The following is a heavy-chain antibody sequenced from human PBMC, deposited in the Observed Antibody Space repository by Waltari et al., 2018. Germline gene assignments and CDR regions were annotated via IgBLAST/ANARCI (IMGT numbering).Heavy chain of an antibody. CDR2: IYHSGST. D-gene: IGHD6-19*01. J-gene: IGHJ4*02. V-gene: IGHV4-38-2*01. Sequence: QVQLQESGPGLVKPSETLSLTCAVSGYSISSGYYWGWIRQPPGKGLEWIGSIYHSGSTYYNPSLKSRVTRAVDTCKNQFSLKMSSVTAADTAVYYCARHGPRMAGTNYFDYWGQGTLVTVSS. CDR1: GYSISSGYY. CDR3: ARHGPRMAGTNYFDY.